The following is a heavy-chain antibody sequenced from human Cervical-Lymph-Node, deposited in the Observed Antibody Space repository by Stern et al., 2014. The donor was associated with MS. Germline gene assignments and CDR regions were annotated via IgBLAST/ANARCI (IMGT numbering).Heavy chain of an antibody. CDR3: VRTVQYCGDCYVFDS. J-gene: IGHJ4*02. CDR1: GYSFTRYW. V-gene: IGHV5-51*03. CDR2: VYSGDPDT. D-gene: IGHD2-21*02. Sequence: VQLVQSGAEVKKPGQFLKISCKASGYSFTRYWIGWVRQMPGKGLEGMGIVYSGDPDTIYSPSFQGQVTLSADKSIPTAYLQWSSLKASDTAIYYCVRTVQYCGDCYVFDSWGQGTLVTVSS.